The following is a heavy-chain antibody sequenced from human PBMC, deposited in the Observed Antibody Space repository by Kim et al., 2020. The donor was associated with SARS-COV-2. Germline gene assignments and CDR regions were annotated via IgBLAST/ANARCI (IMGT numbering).Heavy chain of an antibody. Sequence: GGSLRLSCAASGFTFSSYAMSWVRQAPGKGLEWVSAISGSGGSTYYADSVKGRFTISRDNSKNTLYLQMNSLRAEDTAVYYCAKDRGLLYLGRVGWFDPWGQGTLVTVSS. CDR3: AKDRGLLYLGRVGWFDP. V-gene: IGHV3-23*01. D-gene: IGHD3-3*01. CDR2: ISGSGGST. CDR1: GFTFSSYA. J-gene: IGHJ5*02.